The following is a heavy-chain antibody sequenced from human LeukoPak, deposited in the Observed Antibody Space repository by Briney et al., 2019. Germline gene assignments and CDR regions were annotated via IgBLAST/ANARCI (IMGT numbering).Heavy chain of an antibody. CDR2: INHSGST. J-gene: IGHJ4*02. CDR1: GGSFSGYY. V-gene: IGHV4-34*01. CDR3: ARRYYSSESNRGYYFDY. Sequence: SDTLSLTCAVYGGSFSGYYWSRIRQPPGKGLEWIGEINHSGSTNYNPSLKSRVTISVDTSKNQFSLKLSSVTAADTAVYYCARRYYSSESNRGYYFDYWGQGTLVTVSS. D-gene: IGHD3-10*01.